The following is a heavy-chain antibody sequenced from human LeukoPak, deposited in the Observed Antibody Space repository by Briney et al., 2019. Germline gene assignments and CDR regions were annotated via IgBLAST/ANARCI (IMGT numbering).Heavy chain of an antibody. J-gene: IGHJ5*02. Sequence: SGPTLVNPTQTLTLTCTFSGFSLSTSGVGVGWIRQPPGKALEWLALIYWNDDKRYSPSLKSRLTITKDTSKNQVVLTMTNMDPVDTATYYCAHSDSSGPWALYNWFDPWGQGTLVTVSS. V-gene: IGHV2-5*01. D-gene: IGHD3-22*01. CDR3: AHSDSSGPWALYNWFDP. CDR1: GFSLSTSGVG. CDR2: IYWNDDK.